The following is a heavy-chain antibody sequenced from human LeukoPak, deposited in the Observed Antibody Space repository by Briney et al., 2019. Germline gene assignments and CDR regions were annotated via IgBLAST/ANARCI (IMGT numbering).Heavy chain of an antibody. CDR3: AKAGPGWSALDY. D-gene: IGHD2-15*01. Sequence: PGGSLRLSCAASGFTFSSTGMHWVRQAPGKGLEWVAFIRFDATSEYYADSVRGRFTISRDIPSNTLSLQMNSLRTEDTAMYYCAKAGPGWSALDYWGQGTLVTVSS. V-gene: IGHV3-30*02. CDR1: GFTFSSTG. J-gene: IGHJ4*02. CDR2: IRFDATSE.